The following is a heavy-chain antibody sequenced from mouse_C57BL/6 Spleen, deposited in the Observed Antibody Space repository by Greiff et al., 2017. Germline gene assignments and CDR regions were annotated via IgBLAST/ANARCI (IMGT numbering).Heavy chain of an antibody. D-gene: IGHD3-2*01. Sequence: EVQVVESGGGLVKPGGSLKLSCAASGFTFSDYGMHWVRQAPEKGLEWVAYISSGSSTIYYADTVKGRFTISRDNAKNTLFLQMTSLMSEDTAMFYCAKPRQLEAMDYWGQGTSVTVSS. V-gene: IGHV5-17*01. CDR3: AKPRQLEAMDY. J-gene: IGHJ4*01. CDR2: ISSGSSTI. CDR1: GFTFSDYG.